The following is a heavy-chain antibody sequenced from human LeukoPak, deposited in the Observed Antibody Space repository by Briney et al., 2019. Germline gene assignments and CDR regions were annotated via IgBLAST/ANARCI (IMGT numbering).Heavy chain of an antibody. V-gene: IGHV3-33*01. D-gene: IGHD3-10*01. CDR2: IWHDGSHK. CDR3: AREIFGSGSYPDY. CDR1: GFAFNTYG. Sequence: GALGLSCGAAGFAFNTYGMDWGRQAPGKGLEGGELIWHDGSHKFYIDSVRGRFTISRDNSRNTVYLQMNGLRAEDTAVYYCAREIFGSGSYPDYWGQGTLVTVSS. J-gene: IGHJ4*02.